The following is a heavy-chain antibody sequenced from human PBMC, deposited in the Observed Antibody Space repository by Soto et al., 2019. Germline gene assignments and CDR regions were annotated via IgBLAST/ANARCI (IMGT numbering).Heavy chain of an antibody. J-gene: IGHJ4*02. V-gene: IGHV3-7*01. Sequence: EVQLVESGGGLVQSGGSLRLSCTASGVTFSNFWMSWVRQAPGKGLEWVANINKDGSETNYVDSVKGRFTISRDNAKNSLYLQVTSLRIEDTAGYDCARKYCGGDCHLDYWGQGPLVTVSS. CDR2: INKDGSET. CDR1: GVTFSNFW. CDR3: ARKYCGGDCHLDY. D-gene: IGHD2-21*02.